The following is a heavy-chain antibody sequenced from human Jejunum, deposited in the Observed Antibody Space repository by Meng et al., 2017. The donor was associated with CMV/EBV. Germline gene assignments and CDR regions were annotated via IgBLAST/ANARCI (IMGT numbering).Heavy chain of an antibody. V-gene: IGHV4-39*01. CDR2: GST. D-gene: IGHD6-6*01. CDR3: VDYSSSYGWFDP. J-gene: IGHJ5*02. Sequence: CTVSGGSISSSIHYWTGIRQPPGKGLEWIGSGSTYYNPSLKSRVTISVDTSKNQFSLMLTSVTAADTAVYYCVDYSSSYGWFDPWGQGTLVTVSS. CDR1: GGSISSSIHY.